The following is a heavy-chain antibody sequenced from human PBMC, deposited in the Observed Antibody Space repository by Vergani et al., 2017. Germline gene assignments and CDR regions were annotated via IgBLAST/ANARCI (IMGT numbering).Heavy chain of an antibody. CDR1: GYTFTDHY. CDR2: VDPEDGEK. D-gene: IGHD4-17*01. Sequence: EVQLVQSGAEVKKPGATMKISCKVSGYTFTDHYMHWVQQAPGKGLEWMGLVDPEDGEKIYAEKFKGRVTIAADTSTDTAHFELSSLISEDTAVYYCATPQTVTTGGMEVWGQGTTVIVSS. V-gene: IGHV1-69-2*01. J-gene: IGHJ6*02. CDR3: ATPQTVTTGGMEV.